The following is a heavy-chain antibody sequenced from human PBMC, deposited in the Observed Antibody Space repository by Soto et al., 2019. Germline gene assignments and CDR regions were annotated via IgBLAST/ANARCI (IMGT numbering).Heavy chain of an antibody. Sequence: GGSLRLSCAASGFTFSSYAMHWVRQAPGKGLEWVAVISYDGSNKYYADSVKGRFTISRDNSKNTLYLQMNSLRAEDTAAYYCARDSYYYDSSGYYGAFDIWGQGTMVTVSS. CDR3: ARDSYYYDSSGYYGAFDI. CDR1: GFTFSSYA. J-gene: IGHJ3*02. D-gene: IGHD3-22*01. CDR2: ISYDGSNK. V-gene: IGHV3-30-3*01.